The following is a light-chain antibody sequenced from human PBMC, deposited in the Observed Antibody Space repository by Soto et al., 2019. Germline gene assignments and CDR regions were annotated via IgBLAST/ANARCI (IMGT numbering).Light chain of an antibody. CDR2: YSN. CDR3: AAWDDSPSGLV. Sequence: QSVLTQPPSAAGPPGQRGTLSCSGSTSNIGSNHVYWYQQLPGTAPKLVIYYSNQRPSGVPDRFSVSKSGASASLAISGLRSEDEADYYCAAWDDSPSGLVFGGGTTLTVL. V-gene: IGLV1-47*01. CDR1: TSNIGSNH. J-gene: IGLJ3*02.